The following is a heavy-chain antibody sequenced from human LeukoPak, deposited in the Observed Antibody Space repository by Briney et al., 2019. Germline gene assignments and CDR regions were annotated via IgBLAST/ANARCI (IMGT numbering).Heavy chain of an antibody. Sequence: SGGSLRLSCAASGFTVSSNYMSWVRQAPGKGLEWVSVIYSGGSTYYADSVKGRFTISRDNSKNTLYLQMNSLRAEDTAVYYCAKLSIAVAGHSGDYWGQGTLVTVSS. V-gene: IGHV3-53*05. J-gene: IGHJ4*02. CDR3: AKLSIAVAGHSGDY. CDR1: GFTVSSNY. CDR2: IYSGGST. D-gene: IGHD6-19*01.